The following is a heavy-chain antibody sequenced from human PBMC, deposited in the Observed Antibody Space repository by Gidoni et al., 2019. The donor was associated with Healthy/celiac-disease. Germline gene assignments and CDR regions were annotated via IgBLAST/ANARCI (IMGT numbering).Heavy chain of an antibody. D-gene: IGHD4-17*01. V-gene: IGHV3-30-3*01. CDR2: ISYDGSNK. J-gene: IGHJ4*02. CDR3: ARGRDYGDYVGY. Sequence: QVQLVESGGGVVQPGRSLRLSCAAPGFPFSRYAMHWVRQAPGKGLEWVAVISYDGSNKYYADSVKGRFTISRDNSKNTLYLQMNSLRAEDTAVYYCARGRDYGDYVGYWGQGTLVTVSS. CDR1: GFPFSRYA.